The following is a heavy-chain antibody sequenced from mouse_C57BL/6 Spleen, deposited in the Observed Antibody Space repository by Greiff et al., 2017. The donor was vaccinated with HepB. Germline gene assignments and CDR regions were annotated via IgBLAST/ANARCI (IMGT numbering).Heavy chain of an antibody. Sequence: EVMLVESGGGLVQPGGSMKLSCAASGFTFSDAWMDWVRQSPEKGLEWVAEIRNKANNHATYYAESVKGRFTISRDDSKSSVYLQMNSLRAEDTGIYYCTRRDFRSGYAMDYWGQGTSVTVSS. CDR3: TRRDFRSGYAMDY. V-gene: IGHV6-6*01. CDR1: GFTFSDAW. D-gene: IGHD3-1*01. J-gene: IGHJ4*01. CDR2: IRNKANNHAT.